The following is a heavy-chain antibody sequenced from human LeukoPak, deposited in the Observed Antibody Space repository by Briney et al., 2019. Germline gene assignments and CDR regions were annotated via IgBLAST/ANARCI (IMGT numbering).Heavy chain of an antibody. CDR2: ISSSSSYI. D-gene: IGHD3-9*01. V-gene: IGHV3-21*01. CDR3: ARDLERYFDS. CDR1: GFTFSSYS. Sequence: GGSLRLSCAASGFTFSSYSMNWVRQAPGKGLEWVSSISSSSSYIYYADSAKGRFTISRDNAKNSLYLQMNSLRAEDTAVYYCARDLERYFDSWGQGTLVTVSS. J-gene: IGHJ4*02.